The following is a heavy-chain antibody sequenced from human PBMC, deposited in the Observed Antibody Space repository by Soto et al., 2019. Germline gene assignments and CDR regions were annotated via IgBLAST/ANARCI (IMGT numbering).Heavy chain of an antibody. V-gene: IGHV4-34*01. CDR2: INHSGST. CDR3: ARRTYYYYGMDV. J-gene: IGHJ6*02. CDR1: GGSFSGYY. Sequence: ETLSLTCAVYGGSFSGYYWSWIRQPPGKGLEWIGEINHSGSTNYNPSLKSRVTISVDTSKNQFSLKLSSVTAADTAVYYCARRTYYYYGMDVWGQGTTVTVSS.